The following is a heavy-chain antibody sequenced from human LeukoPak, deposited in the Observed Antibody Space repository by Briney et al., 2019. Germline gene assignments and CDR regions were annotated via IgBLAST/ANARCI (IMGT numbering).Heavy chain of an antibody. CDR2: IRQDGGEK. V-gene: IGHV3-7*01. D-gene: IGHD5-18*01. Sequence: GGSLRLSCAVSGFTFSSYWMNWVRQAPGKGLEWVASIRQDGGEKSYVDSVKGRFTISRDNTKNSLYLQINSLRAEDTAVYYCASNMELMVSDWYFDLWGRGTLVTVSS. CDR3: ASNMELMVSDWYFDL. CDR1: GFTFSSYW. J-gene: IGHJ2*01.